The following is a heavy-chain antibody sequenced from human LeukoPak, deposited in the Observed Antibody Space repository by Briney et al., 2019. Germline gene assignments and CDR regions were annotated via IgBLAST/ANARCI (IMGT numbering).Heavy chain of an antibody. CDR3: AKDRFRSSGSASAPTPVFD. V-gene: IGHV3-30*18. J-gene: IGHJ5*01. CDR1: GFTFSSYG. D-gene: IGHD3-10*01. CDR2: ISYDGSNK. Sequence: GGSLRLSCAASGFTFSSYGMHWVRQAPGKGLEWVAVISYDGSNKYYADSVKGRFTISRDNSKNTLYLQMNSLRAEDTAVYYCAKDRFRSSGSASAPTPVFD.